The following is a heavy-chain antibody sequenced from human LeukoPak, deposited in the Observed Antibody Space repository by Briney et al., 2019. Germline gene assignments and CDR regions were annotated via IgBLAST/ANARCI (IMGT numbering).Heavy chain of an antibody. D-gene: IGHD3-16*01. CDR1: GGSISSYY. Sequence: SETLSLTCTVSGGSISSYYWSWIRQPPGKGLEWIGYIYYSGSTNYNPSLKSRVTISVDTSKNQFSLKLSSVTAADTAVYYCARRGAFGSDASDIWGQGTMVTVSS. J-gene: IGHJ3*02. V-gene: IGHV4-59*01. CDR2: IYYSGST. CDR3: ARRGAFGSDASDI.